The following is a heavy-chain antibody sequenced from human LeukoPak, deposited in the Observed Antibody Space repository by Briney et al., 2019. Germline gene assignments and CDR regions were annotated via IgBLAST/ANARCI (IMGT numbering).Heavy chain of an antibody. D-gene: IGHD3-9*01. CDR3: ARSHILPVNPDY. J-gene: IGHJ4*02. Sequence: KPSETLSLTCAVSGGSISSSNWWSWVRPPPGKGLEWIGEIYHSGSTNYNPSLKSRVTISVDKSKNQFSLKLSSVTAADTAVYYWARSHILPVNPDYWGKGTLVTVSS. V-gene: IGHV4-4*02. CDR1: GGSISSSNW. CDR2: IYHSGST.